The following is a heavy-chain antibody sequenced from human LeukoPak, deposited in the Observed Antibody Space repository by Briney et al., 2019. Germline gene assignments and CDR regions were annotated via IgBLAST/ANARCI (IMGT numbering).Heavy chain of an antibody. D-gene: IGHD6-6*01. Sequence: SETLSLTCAVYGGSFSGYYWSWIRQPPGKGLEWMGEINHSVSTNYNPSLKSRVTISVETSKNQFSLKLSSVTAADTAVYYCARRPHSSSSIFFDHWGQGTLVSVSS. V-gene: IGHV4-34*01. J-gene: IGHJ4*02. CDR3: ARRPHSSSSIFFDH. CDR1: GGSFSGYY. CDR2: INHSVST.